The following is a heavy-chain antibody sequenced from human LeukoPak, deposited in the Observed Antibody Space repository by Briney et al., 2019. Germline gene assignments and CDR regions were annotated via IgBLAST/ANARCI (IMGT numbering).Heavy chain of an antibody. J-gene: IGHJ4*02. V-gene: IGHV4-39*01. D-gene: IGHD2-2*01. CDR3: GGSASVPFYFAY. CDR2: IYYSGST. CDR1: GGSISRSSYY. Sequence: NPSETLSLTCAVSGGSISRSSYYWGWIRQPPGKGLEWIGSIYYSGSTYYNPSLKSRVTISVDTSKNKSSLKLSSVTAADTAVYYCGGSASVPFYFAYWGPGTLVTVSS.